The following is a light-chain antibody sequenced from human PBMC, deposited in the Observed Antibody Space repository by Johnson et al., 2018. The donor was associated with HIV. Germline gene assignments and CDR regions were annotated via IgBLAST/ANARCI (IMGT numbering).Light chain of an antibody. CDR2: DNN. Sequence: QAVLTQPPSVSAAPGQTVTISCSGSSSNVGSSFVSWYRQVPGTAPKLLIYDNNKRPSGIPGRFSGSKSGPSATLGITGLQPGDEADYYCGTWASSLTSYVFGAGTEVTVL. CDR1: SSNVGSSF. J-gene: IGLJ1*01. CDR3: GTWASSLTSYV. V-gene: IGLV1-51*01.